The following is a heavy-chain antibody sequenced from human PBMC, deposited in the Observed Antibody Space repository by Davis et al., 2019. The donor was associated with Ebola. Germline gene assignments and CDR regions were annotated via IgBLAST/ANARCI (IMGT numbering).Heavy chain of an antibody. CDR3: ATLPDV. J-gene: IGHJ3*01. CDR2: INTNTGNP. CDR1: GFILTNYA. Sequence: AASVKVSCKASGFILTNYAIHWVRQAPGQGLEWMGWINTNTGNPTYAKGFTGRFVFSLDTSVNMAYLLINSLKTEDAAVYFCATLPDVWGQGTMVTISS. V-gene: IGHV7-4-1*04.